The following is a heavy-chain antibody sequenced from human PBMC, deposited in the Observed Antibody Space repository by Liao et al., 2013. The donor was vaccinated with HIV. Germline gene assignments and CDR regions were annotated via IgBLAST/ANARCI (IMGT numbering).Heavy chain of an antibody. V-gene: IGHV4-30-2*01. D-gene: IGHD3-16*01. CDR1: GGTISSGGYS. J-gene: IGHJ4*02. Sequence: QLQLQESGSGLVKPSQTLSLTCAVSGGTISSGGYSWSWIRQPPGKGLEWIGYIYYSGSTYTYYNPSLKSRVTVSGDTSNNQFSLKVSSVTAADTAIYYCARVPRNRLGTDYWGQGTLVTVSS. CDR3: ARVPRNRLGTDY. CDR2: IYYSGSTYT.